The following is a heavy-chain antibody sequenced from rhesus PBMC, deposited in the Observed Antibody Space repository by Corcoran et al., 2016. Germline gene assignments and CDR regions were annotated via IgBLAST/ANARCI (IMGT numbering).Heavy chain of an antibody. CDR3: ARGMGGSGYFDL. V-gene: IGHV4S10*01. CDR2: IYGSSTST. Sequence: QVQLQESGPGVVKPSETLSLTCAVSGGSISDSYRWSWIRQPPGKGLEWIGYIYGSSTSTNYNPSLKSRVTSSKDTSKNQFSLKLSSVTAADTAVYYCARGMGGSGYFDLWGPGTPITISS. D-gene: IGHD3-34*01. CDR1: GGSISDSYR. J-gene: IGHJ2*01.